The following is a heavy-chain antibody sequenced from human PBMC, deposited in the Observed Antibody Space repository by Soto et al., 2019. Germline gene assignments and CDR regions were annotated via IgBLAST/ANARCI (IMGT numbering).Heavy chain of an antibody. CDR1: GGTFSSYT. CDR3: ASIIYGSGSYYRY. D-gene: IGHD3-10*01. Sequence: ASVKVSCKASGGTFSSYTISWVRQAPGQGLEWMGRIIPILGIANYAQKFQGRVTITADKSTSTAYMELSSLRSEDTAVYYCASIIYGSGSYYRYWGQGTLVTVSS. V-gene: IGHV1-69*02. CDR2: IIPILGIA. J-gene: IGHJ4*02.